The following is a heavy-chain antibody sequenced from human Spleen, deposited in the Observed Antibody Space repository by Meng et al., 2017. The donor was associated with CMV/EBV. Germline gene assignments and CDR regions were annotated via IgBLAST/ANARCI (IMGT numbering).Heavy chain of an antibody. CDR1: GFTFRSYE. CDR3: GRNWRGNWFDP. V-gene: IGHV3-48*03. J-gene: IGHJ5*01. Sequence: GESLKISCAASGFTFRSYEMNWVRQAPGKGLEWVSYISGSGGTIHYADSVKGRFTISRDNSKNTLYLHMNTLRVEDTAAYFCGRNWRGNWFDPWGQGISVTVSS. CDR2: ISGSGGTI.